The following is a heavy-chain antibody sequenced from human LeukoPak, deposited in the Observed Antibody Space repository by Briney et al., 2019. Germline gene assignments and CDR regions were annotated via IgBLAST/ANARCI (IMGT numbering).Heavy chain of an antibody. J-gene: IGHJ4*02. Sequence: PGGSLRLSCAPPGFTFSSYAMSWVRQAPGKGLEWVSAISGSGGSTYYADSVKGRFTISRDNSKNTLYLQMNGLRAEDTAVYYCAKDRVQLSYWGQGTLVTVSS. CDR1: GFTFSSYA. V-gene: IGHV3-23*01. D-gene: IGHD5-18*01. CDR3: AKDRVQLSY. CDR2: ISGSGGST.